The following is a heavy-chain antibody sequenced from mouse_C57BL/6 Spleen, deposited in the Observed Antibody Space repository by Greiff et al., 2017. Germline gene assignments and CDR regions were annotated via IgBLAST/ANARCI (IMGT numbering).Heavy chain of an antibody. D-gene: IGHD2-4*01. V-gene: IGHV14-1*01. CDR2: LDPEDGDT. CDR3: TTLYDYDLHFGV. Sequence: VQLQQSGAELVRPGASVKLSCTASGFNIKDYYMHWVKQRPEQGLEWIGRLDPEDGDTDYAPKFKGKATMTADTSSNTAYLQLSSLASEDAGVYYRTTLYDYDLHFGVWGTGTTVTVAS. CDR1: GFNIKDYY. J-gene: IGHJ1*03.